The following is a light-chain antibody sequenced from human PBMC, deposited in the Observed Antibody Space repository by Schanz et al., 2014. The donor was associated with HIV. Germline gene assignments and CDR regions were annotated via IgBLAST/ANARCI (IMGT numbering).Light chain of an antibody. V-gene: IGLV2-23*02. CDR1: SSDVGTYNY. Sequence: QSALTQPPSASGSPGQSVTISCTGTSSDVGTYNYVSWYQQHPGKAPRLVIFAVSERPSGVSNRFSGSKSGNTASLTISGLQAEDEADYYCCSYAGSSTFMVFGGGTKLTVL. J-gene: IGLJ2*01. CDR3: CSYAGSSTFMV. CDR2: AVS.